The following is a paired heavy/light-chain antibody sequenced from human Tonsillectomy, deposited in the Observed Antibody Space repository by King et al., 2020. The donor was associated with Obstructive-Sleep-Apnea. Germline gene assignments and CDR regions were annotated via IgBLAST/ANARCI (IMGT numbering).Light chain of an antibody. V-gene: IGKV1-5*03. CDR3: QQYNSYPL. CDR1: QSISTW. J-gene: IGKJ4*01. Sequence: DIQMTQSPSTLSASVGDRVTITCRASQSISTWLAWYQQKPGKAPKLLIYKASSLESGVPSRFSGSGSGTEFTLTISSLQPDDFATYYCQQYNSYPLFGGGTKVEI. CDR2: KAS.
Heavy chain of an antibody. CDR3: ARGRLGGIAARPLAVADFDY. J-gene: IGHJ4*02. Sequence: QLQLQESGPGLVKPSETLSLTCSVSGGSISSSTYYWGWIRQPPGKGLEWIGSIYYSGSTYYNPSLRSRVTISVDTSKNQFSLKLSSVTAADTAVYYCARGRLGGIAARPLAVADFDYWGQGTLVTVSS. V-gene: IGHV4-39*07. CDR2: IYYSGST. CDR1: GGSISSSTYY. D-gene: IGHD6-6*01.